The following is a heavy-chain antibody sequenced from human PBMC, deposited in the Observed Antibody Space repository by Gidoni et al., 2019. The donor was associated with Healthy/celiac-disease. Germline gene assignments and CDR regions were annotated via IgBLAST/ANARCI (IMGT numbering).Heavy chain of an antibody. J-gene: IGHJ4*02. CDR2: MNPNSGNT. D-gene: IGHD5-12*01. Sequence: QVQLVQSGAEVKKPGASVTVSCKASGSTFTSYDINWVRQATGQGLEWMGWMNPNSGNTGYAQKFQGRVTMTRNTSISTAYMELSSLRSEDTAVYYCARVLLGLRSVDYWGQGTLVTVSS. V-gene: IGHV1-8*01. CDR1: GSTFTSYD. CDR3: ARVLLGLRSVDY.